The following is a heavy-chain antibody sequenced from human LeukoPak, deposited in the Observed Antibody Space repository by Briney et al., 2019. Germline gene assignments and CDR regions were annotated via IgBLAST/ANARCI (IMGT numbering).Heavy chain of an antibody. Sequence: GGSLRLSCAASGFTFSSYAMSWVRQAPGKGLEWVSGISGGGIGIYYADSLKGRFTISRDDSKNTLYLQMNSLRAEDTAVYYCTRRRGNQQPIDDWGQGTLVTVSS. CDR2: ISGGGIGI. D-gene: IGHD2-2*01. J-gene: IGHJ4*02. CDR3: TRRRGNQQPIDD. V-gene: IGHV3-23*01. CDR1: GFTFSSYA.